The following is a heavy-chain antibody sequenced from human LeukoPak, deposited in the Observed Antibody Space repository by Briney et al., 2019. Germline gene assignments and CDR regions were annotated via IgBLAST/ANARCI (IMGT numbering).Heavy chain of an antibody. CDR3: ARVGPVPAAATLYY. CDR2: INHSGST. J-gene: IGHJ4*02. Sequence: SETLSLTCAVYGGSFSGYYWSWIRQPPGKGLEWIGEINHSGSTNYNPSLKSRVTISVDTSKNQFSLKLISVTAADTAVYYCARVGPVPAAATLYYWGQGTLVPVSS. CDR1: GGSFSGYY. V-gene: IGHV4-34*01. D-gene: IGHD2-15*01.